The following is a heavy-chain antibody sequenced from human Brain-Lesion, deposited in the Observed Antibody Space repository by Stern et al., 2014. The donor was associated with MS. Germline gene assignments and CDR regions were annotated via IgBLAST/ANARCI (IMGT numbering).Heavy chain of an antibody. CDR2: FDPEDGGS. D-gene: IGHD1-26*01. V-gene: IGHV1-24*01. CDR1: GYTLTELS. Sequence: VQLLESGAEVKKPGASVKVSCKVSGYTLTELSNHWGRQAPRKGLERVGGFDPEDGGSIYDQTFQGRGAMTADTSPNTAYLELRSLRSEDTAVYYCATPSPGAGGNYYRHFDYWGKGTLVTVSS. CDR3: ATPSPGAGGNYYRHFDY. J-gene: IGHJ4*02.